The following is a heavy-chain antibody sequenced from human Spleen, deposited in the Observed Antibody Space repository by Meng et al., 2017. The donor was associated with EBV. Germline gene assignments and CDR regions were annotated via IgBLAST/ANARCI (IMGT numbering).Heavy chain of an antibody. CDR3: AKGRTVARSPWFDP. CDR1: DTSFSVYL. V-gene: IGHV4-34*01. Sequence: HVQVQQWGCRLLHPSETLSLTCSFYDTSFSVYLWSWIRQSPGKRLEWIGEINHSGSTSYNPSLKSRVAISVDTSKNQFSLKLRSVTAADTAVYYCAKGRTVARSPWFDPWGQGALVTVSS. D-gene: IGHD6-6*01. J-gene: IGHJ5*02. CDR2: INHSGST.